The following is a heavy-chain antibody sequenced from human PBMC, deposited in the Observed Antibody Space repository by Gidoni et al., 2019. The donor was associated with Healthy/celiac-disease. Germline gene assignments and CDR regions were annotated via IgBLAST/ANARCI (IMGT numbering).Heavy chain of an antibody. Sequence: EVQLVESGGGLVKPGGSLRLSCAASGFTFSSYSMNWVRQAPGKGLEWVSSISSSSSYIYYADSVKGRFTISRDNAKNSLYLQMNSLRAEDTAVYYCARDRGYYAMGWFDPWGQGTLVTVSS. V-gene: IGHV3-21*01. D-gene: IGHD1-26*01. J-gene: IGHJ5*02. CDR1: GFTFSSYS. CDR2: ISSSSSYI. CDR3: ARDRGYYAMGWFDP.